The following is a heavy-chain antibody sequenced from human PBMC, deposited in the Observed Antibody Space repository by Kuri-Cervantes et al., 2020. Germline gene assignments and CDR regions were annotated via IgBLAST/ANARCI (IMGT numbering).Heavy chain of an antibody. CDR2: IWYDGSNK. Sequence: GGSLRLSCAASGFTFSSYWMSWVRQAPGKGLEWVAVIWYDGSNKYYADSVKGRFTISRDNSKNTLYLQMHSLTAEDTAVYYCANSWGSGSYTGSWGQGTLVTVSS. CDR1: GFTFSSYW. V-gene: IGHV3-33*08. CDR3: ANSWGSGSYTGS. J-gene: IGHJ5*02. D-gene: IGHD3-10*01.